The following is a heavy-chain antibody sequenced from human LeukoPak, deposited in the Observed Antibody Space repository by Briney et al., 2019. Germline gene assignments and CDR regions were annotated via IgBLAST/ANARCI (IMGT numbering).Heavy chain of an antibody. D-gene: IGHD3-10*01. CDR2: INPSGGST. V-gene: IGHV1-46*03. Sequence: ASAKVSCKASGYTFTSYYTHWVRQAPGQGLEWMGMINPSGGSTSYAQKFQGRVTMTRDTSTSTVYMELSSLRSEDTAVYYCAREDGSGSSFDYWGQGTLVTVSS. CDR1: GYTFTSYY. J-gene: IGHJ4*02. CDR3: AREDGSGSSFDY.